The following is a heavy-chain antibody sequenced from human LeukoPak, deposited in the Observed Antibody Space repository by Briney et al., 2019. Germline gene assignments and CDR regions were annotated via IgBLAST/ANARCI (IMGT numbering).Heavy chain of an antibody. J-gene: IGHJ6*03. V-gene: IGHV4-4*02. Sequence: PSETLSLTCAVCGGSISSSNWWSWVRQPPGKGLEWIGEIYHSGSTNYNPSLKSRVTISVDKSKNQFSLKLSSVTAADTAVYYCARWKIAAAPNYYYYYMDVWGKGTTVTISS. CDR2: IYHSGST. CDR3: ARWKIAAAPNYYYYYMDV. CDR1: GGSISSSNW. D-gene: IGHD6-6*01.